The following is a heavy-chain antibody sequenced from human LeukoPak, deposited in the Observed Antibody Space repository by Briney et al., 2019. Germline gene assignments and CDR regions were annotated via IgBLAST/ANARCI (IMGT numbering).Heavy chain of an antibody. V-gene: IGHV4-4*07. D-gene: IGHD6-13*01. Sequence: SETLSLTCTVSRGSISGYYSSSICQPAGEGVEWVGRIYNSESINYNPSLKSRVTMSIDASKNQFSLKLNSVTAADTAVYYCARDRSSSYTREWFDPWGQGTLVTVSS. CDR3: ARDRSSSYTREWFDP. CDR1: RGSISGYY. CDR2: IYNSESI. J-gene: IGHJ5*02.